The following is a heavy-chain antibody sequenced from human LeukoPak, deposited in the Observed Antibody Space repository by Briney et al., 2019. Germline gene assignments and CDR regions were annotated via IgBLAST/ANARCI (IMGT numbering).Heavy chain of an antibody. Sequence: GGSLRLSCAASEFTFSSYGMHWVRQAPGKGLEWVAVIWYDGSNKYYADSVKGRFTISRDNSKNTLYLQMNSLRAEDTAVYYCARDLDYYYMDVWGKGTTVTVSS. V-gene: IGHV3-33*01. CDR1: EFTFSSYG. CDR2: IWYDGSNK. CDR3: ARDLDYYYMDV. J-gene: IGHJ6*03.